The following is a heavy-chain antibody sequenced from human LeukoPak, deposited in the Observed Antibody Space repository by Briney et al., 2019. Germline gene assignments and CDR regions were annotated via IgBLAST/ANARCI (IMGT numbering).Heavy chain of an antibody. V-gene: IGHV1-46*01. Sequence: ASVKVSCKASGYTFTSYYMHWVRQAPGQGLEWMGITNPSGGSTSYAQKFQGRVTMTRDTSTSTVYMELSSLRSEDTAVYYCARDRDVLLWFGELVTDAFDIWGQGTMVTVSS. CDR3: ARDRDVLLWFGELVTDAFDI. CDR1: GYTFTSYY. D-gene: IGHD3-10*01. CDR2: TNPSGGST. J-gene: IGHJ3*02.